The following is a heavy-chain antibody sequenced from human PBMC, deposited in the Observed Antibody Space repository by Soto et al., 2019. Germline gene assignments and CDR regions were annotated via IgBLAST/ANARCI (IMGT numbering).Heavy chain of an antibody. J-gene: IGHJ4*02. CDR1: GYSFADYW. CDR2: IDPSDSQT. Sequence: PVESLKISCKGSGYSFADYWITWVLQKPGKGLEWMGRIDPSDSQTYYSPSFRGHVTISVTKSITTVFLQWSSLRASDTAMYYCARQIYDSDTGPNFQYYFDSWGQGTPVTVSS. CDR3: ARQIYDSDTGPNFQYYFDS. D-gene: IGHD3-22*01. V-gene: IGHV5-10-1*01.